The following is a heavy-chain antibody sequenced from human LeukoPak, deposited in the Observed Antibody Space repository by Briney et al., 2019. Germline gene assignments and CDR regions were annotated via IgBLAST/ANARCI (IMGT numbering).Heavy chain of an antibody. J-gene: IGHJ4*02. V-gene: IGHV3-11*01. CDR2: IGTTI. CDR1: GFTFSDYY. CDR3: ARDPRRGDGYNYDY. D-gene: IGHD5-24*01. Sequence: PGGSLRLSCAASGFTFSDYYMSWIRQAPGKGLECVSYIGTTIYYADSVKGRFTISRDNAKNSLYLQMNSLRAEDTAVYYCARDPRRGDGYNYDYWGQGTLVTVSS.